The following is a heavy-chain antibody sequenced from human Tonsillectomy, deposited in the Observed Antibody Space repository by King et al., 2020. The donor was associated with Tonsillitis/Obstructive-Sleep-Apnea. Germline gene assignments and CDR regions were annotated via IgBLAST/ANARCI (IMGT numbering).Heavy chain of an antibody. V-gene: IGHV2-70*11. D-gene: IGHD2-2*01. CDR1: GFSLSTRGRC. CDR2: IAWDYDK. CDR3: ARIRNSPCYDDY. J-gene: IGHJ4*02. Sequence: VTLKESGPALVKPTETLTVTCTFSGFSLSTRGRCVSGCRQSPGKALEWLARIAWDYDKNSSTSLKPRLTILNDTSKNQVVLTMTNMDPVDTATYYCARIRNSPCYDDYWGQGTLVTVSS.